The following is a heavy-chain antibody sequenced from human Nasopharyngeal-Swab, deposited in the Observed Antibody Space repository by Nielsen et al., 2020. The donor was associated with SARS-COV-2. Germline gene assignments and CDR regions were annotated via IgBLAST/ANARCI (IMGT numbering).Heavy chain of an antibody. CDR2: ISWNSGSI. J-gene: IGHJ6*02. V-gene: IGHV3-9*01. D-gene: IGHD6-19*01. CDR1: GFTFDDYA. CDR3: AKDMGSIAVAGYYYYGMDV. Sequence: SLKISCAASGFTFDDYAMHWVRQAPGKGPEWVSGISWNSGSIGYADSVKGRFTISRDNAKNSLYLQMNSLRAEDTALYYCAKDMGSIAVAGYYYYGMDVWGQGTTVTVSS.